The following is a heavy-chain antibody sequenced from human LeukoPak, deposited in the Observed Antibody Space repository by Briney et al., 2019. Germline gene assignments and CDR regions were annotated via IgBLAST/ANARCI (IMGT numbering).Heavy chain of an antibody. CDR3: ATRADSSGYYSDY. V-gene: IGHV4-59*12. CDR2: IYYSGST. Sequence: PSETLSLTCTVSGGSISSYYWSWIWQPPGKGLEWIGSIYYSGSTYYNPSLKSRVTISVDTSKNQFSLKLSSVTAADTAVYYCATRADSSGYYSDYWGQGTLVTVSS. CDR1: GGSISSYY. D-gene: IGHD3-22*01. J-gene: IGHJ4*02.